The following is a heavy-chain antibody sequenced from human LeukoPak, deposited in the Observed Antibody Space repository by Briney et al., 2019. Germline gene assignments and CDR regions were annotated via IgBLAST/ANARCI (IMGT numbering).Heavy chain of an antibody. CDR2: ISGVGST. D-gene: IGHD3-22*01. CDR3: ARSGYYYDSSGSSS. Sequence: PGGSLRLSCAASGFTFSSYAMTWVRQAPGKGLEWVSSISGVGSTSYADSVKGRFTISRDNSRSTLYLQMDSLRPEDTAVYYCARSGYYYDSSGSSSWGQGTLVTVSS. CDR1: GFTFSSYA. J-gene: IGHJ5*02. V-gene: IGHV3-66*01.